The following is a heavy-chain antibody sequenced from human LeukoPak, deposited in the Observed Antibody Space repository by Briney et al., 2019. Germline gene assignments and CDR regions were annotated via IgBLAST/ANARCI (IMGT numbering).Heavy chain of an antibody. Sequence: GGSLRLSCAASGFTFSSYEMNWVRQAPGKGLEWVSYISSSGTTIYYADSVKGRFTISRDNAKNSLFLQVNSLRAEDTAVYYCARGGQGYDLNWFDPWGQGTLVTVSS. J-gene: IGHJ5*02. D-gene: IGHD3-3*01. CDR1: GFTFSSYE. CDR3: ARGGQGYDLNWFDP. CDR2: ISSSGTTI. V-gene: IGHV3-48*03.